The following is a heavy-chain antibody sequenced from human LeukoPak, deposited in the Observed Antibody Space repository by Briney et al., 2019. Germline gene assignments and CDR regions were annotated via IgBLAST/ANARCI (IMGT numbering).Heavy chain of an antibody. D-gene: IGHD3-22*01. CDR3: ATSYYYDSSGYYRGFGY. J-gene: IGHJ4*02. Sequence: ASVKVSCKVSGYTLTELSMHWVRQAPGKGLEWMGGFDPEDGETIYAQKFQGRVTMTEDTSTDTAYMELSSLRSEDTAVYYCATSYYYDSSGYYRGFGYWGQGTLVTVSS. CDR2: FDPEDGET. CDR1: GYTLTELS. V-gene: IGHV1-24*01.